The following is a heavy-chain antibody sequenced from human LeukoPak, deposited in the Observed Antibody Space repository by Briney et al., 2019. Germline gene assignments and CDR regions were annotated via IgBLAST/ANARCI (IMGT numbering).Heavy chain of an antibody. Sequence: SETLSLTCAVSGGSISSGGYSWSWIRQPPGKGLEWIGYIYYSGSTNYNPSLKSRVTISVDTSKNQFSLKLSSVTAADTAVYYCARGMYYDFWSGYPNWFDPWGQGTLVTVSS. CDR1: GGSISSGGYS. J-gene: IGHJ5*02. CDR2: IYYSGST. CDR3: ARGMYYDFWSGYPNWFDP. D-gene: IGHD3-3*01. V-gene: IGHV4-61*08.